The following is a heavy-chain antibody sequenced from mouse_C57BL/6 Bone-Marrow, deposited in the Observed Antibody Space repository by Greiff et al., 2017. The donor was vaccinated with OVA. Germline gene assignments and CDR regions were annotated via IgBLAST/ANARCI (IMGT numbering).Heavy chain of an antibody. CDR1: GFNFKDDY. CDR2: IDPENGDT. Sequence: VQLQQSGAELVRPGASVKLSCTASGFNFKDDYMHWVKQRPEQGLEWIGWIDPENGDTEYASKFQGKATITADTSSNTAYLQLSSLTSEDTAVYYCTTNWDLDYWGQGTTLTVSS. V-gene: IGHV14-4*01. J-gene: IGHJ2*01. D-gene: IGHD4-1*01. CDR3: TTNWDLDY.